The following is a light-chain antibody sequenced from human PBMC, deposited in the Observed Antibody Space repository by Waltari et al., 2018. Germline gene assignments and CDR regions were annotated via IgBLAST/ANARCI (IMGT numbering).Light chain of an antibody. J-gene: IGKJ4*01. V-gene: IGKV3-11*01. CDR2: DAS. CDR1: QSLTTS. Sequence: EIVLTQSPATLSLSPGERATLSCRASQSLTTSLAWYQQKPGQAPRLLIYDASNRATGIPARFSGSASETDFTLTISSLQPEDFAVYYCQQRSNWPLTAGGGTKVEIK. CDR3: QQRSNWPLT.